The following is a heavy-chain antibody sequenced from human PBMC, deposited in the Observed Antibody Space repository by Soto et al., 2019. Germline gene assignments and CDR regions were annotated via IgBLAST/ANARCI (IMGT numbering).Heavy chain of an antibody. D-gene: IGHD2-21*01. Sequence: GASVKVSCKASGYTFTGYYMHWVRQAPGQGLEWMGWINPNSGGTNYAQKFQGRVTMTRDTSTSTVYMELSSLRSEDTAVYYCAGYVLGGYSCYGMDVWGQGTTVTVSS. V-gene: IGHV1-2*02. J-gene: IGHJ6*02. CDR2: INPNSGGT. CDR3: AGYVLGGYSCYGMDV. CDR1: GYTFTGYY.